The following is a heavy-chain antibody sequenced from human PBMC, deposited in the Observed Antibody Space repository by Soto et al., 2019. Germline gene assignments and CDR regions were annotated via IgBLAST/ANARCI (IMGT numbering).Heavy chain of an antibody. CDR1: GYPVTAYY. V-gene: IGHV1-2*02. Sequence: QLHLVQSGAVVKKPGASVTVSCSASGYPVTAYYMHWVRQAPGRGLEWMGGINPATGAAKYTQTFQGRVTMTRDTSTSTIFIELSGLTSEDTAVFYCARGGGVGVAGSAAFDMWGQGTLLTVSS. D-gene: IGHD3-3*01. CDR2: INPATGAA. J-gene: IGHJ3*02. CDR3: ARGGGVGVAGSAAFDM.